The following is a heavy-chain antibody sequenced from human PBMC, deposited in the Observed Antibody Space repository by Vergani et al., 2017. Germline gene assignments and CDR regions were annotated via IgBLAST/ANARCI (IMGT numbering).Heavy chain of an antibody. CDR3: ARVGYSYGYYYYGMEV. J-gene: IGHJ6*02. CDR1: GGSISSYY. V-gene: IGHV4-59*01. CDR2: IYYSGST. D-gene: IGHD5-18*01. Sequence: QVQLQESGPGLVKPSETLSLTCTVSGGSISSYYWSWIRQPPGKGLEWIGYIYYSGSTNYNPSLKSRVTRAVDTSKNQFSLKLSSVTAADTDVYYCARVGYSYGYYYYGMEVWGQGTTVTVSS.